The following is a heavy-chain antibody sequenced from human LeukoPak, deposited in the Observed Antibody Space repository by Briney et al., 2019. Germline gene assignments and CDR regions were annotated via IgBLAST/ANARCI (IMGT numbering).Heavy chain of an antibody. J-gene: IGHJ6*03. CDR2: MNPNRGNT. V-gene: IGHV1-8*01. CDR3: ARGQGHYYYYYYMDV. CDR1: GYTFTSYD. Sequence: GASVKVSCKASGYTFTSYDINWVRQATGQGLEWMGWMNPNRGNTGYAQKFQGRVTMTRNTSISTAYMELNSLRSEDTAVYYCARGQGHYYYYYYMDVWGKGTTVTVSS.